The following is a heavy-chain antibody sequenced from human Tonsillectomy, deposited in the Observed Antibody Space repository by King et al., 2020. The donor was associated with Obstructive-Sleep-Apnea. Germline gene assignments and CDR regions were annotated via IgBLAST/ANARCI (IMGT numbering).Heavy chain of an antibody. D-gene: IGHD3-22*01. CDR3: AREYNYDSSGYWPYFDY. V-gene: IGHV3-64*01. J-gene: IGHJ4*02. CDR2: ISSNGGST. CDR1: GFTFSSYA. Sequence: VQLVESGGGLVQPGGSLRLSFAASGFTFSSYAMQWVRQAPGKGLEYVSAISSNGGSTFYANSVKGRFSISRDNSKNTLYPQMGSLRAEDMAVYYCAREYNYDSSGYWPYFDYWGQGTLVTVSS.